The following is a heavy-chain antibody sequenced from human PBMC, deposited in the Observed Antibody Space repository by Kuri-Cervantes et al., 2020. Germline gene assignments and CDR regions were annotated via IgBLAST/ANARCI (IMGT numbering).Heavy chain of an antibody. CDR2: IYHSGST. V-gene: IGHV4-38-2*01. CDR3: ARHDISGTLDY. D-gene: IGHD1-26*01. CDR1: GYSISSGYY. Sequence: GSLRLSCAVSGYSISSGYYWGWIRQPPGKGLEWIGSIYHSGSTYYNPSLKSRVTISVDTSKNQFSLKLSSVTAADTAVYYCARHDISGTLDYWGQGTLVTVSS. J-gene: IGHJ4*02.